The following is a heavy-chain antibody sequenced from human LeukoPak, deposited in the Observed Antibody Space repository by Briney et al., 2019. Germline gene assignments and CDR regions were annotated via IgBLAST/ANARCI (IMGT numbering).Heavy chain of an antibody. J-gene: IGHJ5*02. Sequence: QTLSLTCAISGDSVSSNSVTWNWIRQSPSRGLEWLGRTYYRSTWYNDYAVSVRGRITVNPDTSKNQFSLHLNSVTPEDTAVYYCARRLTQYDCFDPWGQGIPVTVSS. CDR2: TYYRSTWYN. CDR3: ARRLTQYDCFDP. CDR1: GDSVSSNSVT. V-gene: IGHV6-1*01. D-gene: IGHD2-2*01.